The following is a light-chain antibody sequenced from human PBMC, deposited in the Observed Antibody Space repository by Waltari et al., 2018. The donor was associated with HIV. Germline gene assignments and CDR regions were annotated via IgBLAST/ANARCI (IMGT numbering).Light chain of an antibody. J-gene: IGLJ3*02. CDR2: DDV. Sequence: SYVLTHPPSVSVAPGQTARITCGGKNIRTKSVNWYQQKPGQAPVLVVFDDVDRPSGIPERFSGSNSGNMATLTISRVEAGDEADYYCQVWDSGSEPPVLFGGGTKLTVL. V-gene: IGLV3-21*02. CDR3: QVWDSGSEPPVL. CDR1: NIRTKS.